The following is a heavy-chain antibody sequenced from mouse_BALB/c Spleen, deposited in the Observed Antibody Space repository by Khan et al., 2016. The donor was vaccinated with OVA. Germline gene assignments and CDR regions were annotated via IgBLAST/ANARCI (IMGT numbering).Heavy chain of an antibody. D-gene: IGHD2-1*01. J-gene: IGHJ3*01. CDR1: GYSFTSYY. CDR2: INPSNGGT. CDR3: TRSGYGTFAY. Sequence: QQSGAELVKPGASVRLSCKASGYSFTSYYLYWVKPRPGQGLEWIGDINPSNGGTNFNEKFKNKATLTVDKSSNTAYMQLSSLTSEDSAVYYCTRSGYGTFAYWGQGTLVTVSA. V-gene: IGHV1S81*02.